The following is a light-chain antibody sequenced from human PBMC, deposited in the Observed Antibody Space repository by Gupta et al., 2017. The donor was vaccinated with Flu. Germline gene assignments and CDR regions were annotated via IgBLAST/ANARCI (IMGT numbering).Light chain of an antibody. V-gene: IGKV1-39*01. J-gene: IGKJ1*01. CDR3: QQTDTTPST. Sequence: DIQMTQSPSSLSASVGDRVTITCRASQSVSNYLNWFQQKPGKAPKLLIYAASTLQTEVPSRFSGSGSGTDFTLTISRLQPEDFATYFCQQTDTTPSTFGQGTKVEIK. CDR2: AAS. CDR1: QSVSNY.